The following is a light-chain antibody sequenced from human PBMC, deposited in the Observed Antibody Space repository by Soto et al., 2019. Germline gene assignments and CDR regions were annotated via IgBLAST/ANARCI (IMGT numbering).Light chain of an antibody. CDR1: QSLGRR. V-gene: IGKV1-39*01. CDR3: QQSFGPPYT. Sequence: DIQMTQSPSSLSASVGDRDTITCRASQSLGRRLTWYQQKPGEAPKLLTYETSNFQNGVPSRFRGSGSETDFTLTINSLQPEDFATYCFQQSFGPPYTFRHGTQRE. CDR2: ETS. J-gene: IGKJ2*01.